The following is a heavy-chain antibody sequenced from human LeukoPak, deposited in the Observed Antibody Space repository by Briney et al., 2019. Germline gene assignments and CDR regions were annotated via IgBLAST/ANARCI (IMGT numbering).Heavy chain of an antibody. CDR2: ISYDGSNK. V-gene: IGHV3-30*18. Sequence: GGSLRLSCAASGFTFSSYGMHWVRQAPGKGLEWVAVISYDGSNKYYADSVKGRFTISRDNSKNTLYLQMNSLRAEDTAVYYCAKGGRSSGLGFDYWGQGTLVTVSS. J-gene: IGHJ4*02. D-gene: IGHD6-19*01. CDR1: GFTFSSYG. CDR3: AKGGRSSGLGFDY.